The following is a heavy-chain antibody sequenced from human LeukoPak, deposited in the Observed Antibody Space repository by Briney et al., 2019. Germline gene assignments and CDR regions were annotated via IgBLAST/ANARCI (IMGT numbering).Heavy chain of an antibody. CDR2: IYSGGST. J-gene: IGHJ4*02. Sequence: GGSLRLSCAASGFTVSSNYMSWVRQAPGKGLEWVSVIYSGGSTYYADSVKGQFTISRDNSKNTLYLQMNSLRAEDTAVYYCARAGSGSYYFDYWAREPWSPSPQ. CDR3: ARAGSGSYYFDY. CDR1: GFTVSSNY. D-gene: IGHD1-26*01. V-gene: IGHV3-53*01.